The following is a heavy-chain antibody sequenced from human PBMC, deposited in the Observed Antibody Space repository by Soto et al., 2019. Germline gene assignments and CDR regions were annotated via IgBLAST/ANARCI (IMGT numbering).Heavy chain of an antibody. D-gene: IGHD3-10*01. Sequence: QVQLVQSGAEVKKPGASVKVSCKVSGYTLTELSMHWVRQAPGKGLEWMGGFDPEDGETIYAQKFQGRVTMTVDTSTDTAYMELSSLRSEDTAVYYCATDTMVRGGYYYYGMDVWGQGTTVTVSS. CDR1: GYTLTELS. J-gene: IGHJ6*02. V-gene: IGHV1-24*01. CDR3: ATDTMVRGGYYYYGMDV. CDR2: FDPEDGET.